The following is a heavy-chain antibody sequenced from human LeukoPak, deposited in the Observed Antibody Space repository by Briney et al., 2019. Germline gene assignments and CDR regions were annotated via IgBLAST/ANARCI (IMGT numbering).Heavy chain of an antibody. D-gene: IGHD2-2*01. V-gene: IGHV3-74*01. CDR2: INTDGTTT. Sequence: GGSVRLSCAASGFTFSTYWMHWVRQAPGKGLVWVSRINTDGTTTSYADSVKGRFTISRDNAKNTLYLQMNSLRAEDTAVYYCAYGEPTAMGLSDYWGQGTLVTVSS. CDR3: AYGEPTAMGLSDY. CDR1: GFTFSTYW. J-gene: IGHJ4*02.